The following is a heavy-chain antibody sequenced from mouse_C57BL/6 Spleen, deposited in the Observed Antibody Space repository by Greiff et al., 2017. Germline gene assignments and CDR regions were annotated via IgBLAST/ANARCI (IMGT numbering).Heavy chain of an antibody. D-gene: IGHD2-4*01. J-gene: IGHJ4*01. Sequence: EVQVVESGGGLVQPGGSLKLSCAASGFTFSDYGMAWVRQAPRKGPEWVAFISNLAYSIYYADTVTGRFTISRENAKNTLYLEMSSLRSEDTAMYYCARRGNYDYAMDYWGQGTSVTVSS. CDR2: ISNLAYSI. CDR3: ARRGNYDYAMDY. CDR1: GFTFSDYG. V-gene: IGHV5-15*04.